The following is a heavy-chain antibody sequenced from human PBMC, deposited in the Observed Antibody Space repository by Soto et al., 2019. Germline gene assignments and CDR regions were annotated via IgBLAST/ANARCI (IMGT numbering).Heavy chain of an antibody. CDR2: ISPYTGKT. V-gene: IGHV1-18*04. CDR3: ARAPPTSVTSFDF. CDR1: GYTFVSYG. D-gene: IGHD4-4*01. Sequence: QVQLVQSGVEVKKPGASVKVSCRTSGYTFVSYGISWVRQTPGQGLEWMGWISPYTGKTKSAQKFQDRVAMTTDTTTSTANLELRILRSDDTAVYFCARAPPTSVTSFDFWGQGTLVTVSS. J-gene: IGHJ4*02.